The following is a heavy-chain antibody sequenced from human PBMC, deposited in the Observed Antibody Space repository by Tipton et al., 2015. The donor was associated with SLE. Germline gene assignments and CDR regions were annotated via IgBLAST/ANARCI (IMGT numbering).Heavy chain of an antibody. CDR2: INNVEST. J-gene: IGHJ6*02. V-gene: IGHV4-34*01. D-gene: IGHD5-18*01. CDR1: GGSFSGYY. Sequence: TLSLTCAVYGGSFSGYYWNWIRQPPGKGLEWIAEINNVESTNYNPSLKSRLTISVDTAKNQFSLKLSSVTDADTAVYYCARKDTTMGWGDFYYGMDVWGQGTTVTVSS. CDR3: ARKDTTMGWGDFYYGMDV.